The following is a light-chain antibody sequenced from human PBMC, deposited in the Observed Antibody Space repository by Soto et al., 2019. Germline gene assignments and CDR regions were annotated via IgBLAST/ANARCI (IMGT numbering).Light chain of an antibody. J-gene: IGLJ2*01. CDR2: NSD. Sequence: QSVLTQPPSASGTPGQRVTISCYGTSSNVGSNSVSWYHHLPGTAPKLLIYNSDQRPSGVPDRFSGSKSDTSASLAISGLQSEDEADYYCAAWDDSLNSPLFGGGTKLTVL. V-gene: IGLV1-44*01. CDR1: SSNVGSNS. CDR3: AAWDDSLNSPL.